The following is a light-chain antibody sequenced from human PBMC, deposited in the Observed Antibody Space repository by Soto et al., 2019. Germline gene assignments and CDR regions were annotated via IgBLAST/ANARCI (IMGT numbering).Light chain of an antibody. CDR2: RTN. CDR1: SSNIGSKN. V-gene: IGLV1-44*01. CDR3: AAWDDSLHDVV. J-gene: IGLJ2*01. Sequence: QSVLTQPPSASGTPGQRVTISCSGSSSNIGSKNVNWYQQLPGTAPKLLIYRTNQWPSGVPDRFSGSKSGTSASLAISGLQSEDEADYYCAAWDDSLHDVVFGGGTKLTVL.